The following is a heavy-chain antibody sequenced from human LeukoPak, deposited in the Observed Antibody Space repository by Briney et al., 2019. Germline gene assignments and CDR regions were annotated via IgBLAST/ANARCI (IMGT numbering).Heavy chain of an antibody. CDR1: GFTFSSYA. Sequence: GGSLRLSCAASGFTFSSYAMSWVRQAPGKGLEWVSAISGSGGSTYYADSVKGRFTISRDNSKNTLYLQMDNLRAEDTGVYYCARDFYDGFALDYWGQGTLVTVSS. D-gene: IGHD2/OR15-2a*01. CDR3: ARDFYDGFALDY. CDR2: ISGSGGST. J-gene: IGHJ4*02. V-gene: IGHV3-23*01.